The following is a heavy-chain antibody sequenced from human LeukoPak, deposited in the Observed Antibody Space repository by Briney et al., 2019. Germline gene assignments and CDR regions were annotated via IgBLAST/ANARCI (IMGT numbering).Heavy chain of an antibody. J-gene: IGHJ4*02. Sequence: GGSLRLSCAASGFTFSSYSMNWVRQAPGKGLEWVSYISSSSSTIYYADSVKGRFTISRDNAKDSLYLQMNSLRAEDTAVYYCARDLAGTTFQYKTVAAAGDYWGQGTLATVSS. V-gene: IGHV3-48*04. CDR1: GFTFSSYS. D-gene: IGHD1-7*01. CDR3: ARDLAGTTFQYKTVAAAGDY. CDR2: ISSSSSTI.